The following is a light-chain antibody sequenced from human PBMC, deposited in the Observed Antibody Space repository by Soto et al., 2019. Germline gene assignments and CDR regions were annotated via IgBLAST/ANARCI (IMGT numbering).Light chain of an antibody. Sequence: QSVLTQPPSASGTPGQRVTIACSGSSSNIGSNTVNWYQQLPGTAPKLLIYSNNQRPSGVPDRVSGAKAGTSASLAISGLQSEDEADYYCAAGDDSLNGVVFGGGTKLTVL. V-gene: IGLV1-44*01. CDR3: AAGDDSLNGVV. CDR1: SSNIGSNT. CDR2: SNN. J-gene: IGLJ2*01.